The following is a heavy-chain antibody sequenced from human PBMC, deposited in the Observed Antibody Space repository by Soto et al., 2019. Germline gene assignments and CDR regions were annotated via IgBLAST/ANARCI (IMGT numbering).Heavy chain of an antibody. V-gene: IGHV1-8*01. Sequence: ASVKVSCKAPGYSFTSLDINWVRQTAGQGLEWMGWMQPSTGRTGYAQKFQGRVTMTRDTSINAAYMELTTLTSDDTAFYYCARGVSAGVDYWGQGTLVTVSS. J-gene: IGHJ4*02. CDR2: MQPSTGRT. D-gene: IGHD1-26*01. CDR1: GYSFTSLD. CDR3: ARGVSAGVDY.